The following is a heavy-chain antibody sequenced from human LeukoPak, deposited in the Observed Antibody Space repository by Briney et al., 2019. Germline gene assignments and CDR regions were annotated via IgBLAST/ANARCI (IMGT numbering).Heavy chain of an antibody. Sequence: ETGGSLRLSCAASGFTVSKKYMSWVRQSPGKGLECVSVIYDGGNTYYADSVKGRFTISRDNSKNTLYLQMKSLRAEDTAVYYCARGAASELYYFDYWGQGTLVTVSS. CDR2: IYDGGNT. V-gene: IGHV3-53*01. D-gene: IGHD2-15*01. CDR3: ARGAASELYYFDY. J-gene: IGHJ4*02. CDR1: GFTVSKKY.